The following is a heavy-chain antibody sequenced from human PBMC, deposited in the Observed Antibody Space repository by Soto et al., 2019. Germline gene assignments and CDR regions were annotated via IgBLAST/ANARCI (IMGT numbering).Heavy chain of an antibody. V-gene: IGHV3-23*01. J-gene: IGHJ5*02. CDR2: ISGTSDAA. CDR1: GFPFSTSA. CDR3: ARDWYDSSGYYSWFDP. Sequence: EVQLLESGGGLVQPGGSLRLSCAASGFPFSTSAMNWVRQAPGKGLEWVSIISGTSDAAYYAESVKGRFTSSRDNSKNTLYLQMNSLRAEDTAVYYCARDWYDSSGYYSWFDPWGQGTLVTVSS. D-gene: IGHD3-22*01.